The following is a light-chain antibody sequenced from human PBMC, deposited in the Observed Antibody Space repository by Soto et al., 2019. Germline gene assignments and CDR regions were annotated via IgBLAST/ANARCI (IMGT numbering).Light chain of an antibody. CDR3: QQYGNSPYT. V-gene: IGKV3-20*01. J-gene: IGKJ2*01. Sequence: TVLTQSPGTLSLSPGERATLSCRASQSVAGSYLAWYQQKPGRAPRLLIYSASSRATGIPDRFSGSGSGTDFTLTISRLEPEDFAVYYCQQYGNSPYTFGQGTKLEIK. CDR1: QSVAGSY. CDR2: SAS.